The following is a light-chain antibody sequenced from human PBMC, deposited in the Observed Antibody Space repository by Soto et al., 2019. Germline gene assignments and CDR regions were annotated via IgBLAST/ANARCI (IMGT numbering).Light chain of an antibody. CDR1: SSDVGRYNL. CDR2: EVS. CDR3: CSYAGSTTYVV. V-gene: IGLV2-23*02. J-gene: IGLJ2*01. Sequence: QSALTQPASVSGSPGQSITISCIGTSSDVGRYNLVSWYQQHPGKAPKLIIYEVSKWPSGVSNRFSGSKSGNTAALTISGLQAEDEADYYCCSYAGSTTYVVFGGGTKLTVL.